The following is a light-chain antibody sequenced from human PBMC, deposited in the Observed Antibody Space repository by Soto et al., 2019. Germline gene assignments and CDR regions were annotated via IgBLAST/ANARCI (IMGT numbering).Light chain of an antibody. V-gene: IGLV2-8*01. CDR1: SSDVGNYNF. CDR3: SSYAGSNRVV. Sequence: QSVLTQPPSASGSPGQSVTISCTGTSSDVGNYNFVSWYQQHPGKAPKLMIYEVNKRPSGVPDRFSGSKSGNTASLTVSGLQADDEADYYCSSYAGSNRVVFGGGTKVTVL. J-gene: IGLJ2*01. CDR2: EVN.